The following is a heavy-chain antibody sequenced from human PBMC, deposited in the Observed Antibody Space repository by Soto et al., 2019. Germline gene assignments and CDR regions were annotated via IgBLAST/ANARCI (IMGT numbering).Heavy chain of an antibody. Sequence: QVQLVQSGAEVKKPGSSVKVSCKASGGTFSSYTISWVRQAPGQGLEWMGRIIPILGIANYAQQFQGRVTITADKSTSTDYMELSSMRSEDTAVYYCARETGTRIVEHWGQGTLVTVSS. CDR2: IIPILGIA. CDR1: GGTFSSYT. CDR3: ARETGTRIVEH. V-gene: IGHV1-69*02. J-gene: IGHJ1*01. D-gene: IGHD3-22*01.